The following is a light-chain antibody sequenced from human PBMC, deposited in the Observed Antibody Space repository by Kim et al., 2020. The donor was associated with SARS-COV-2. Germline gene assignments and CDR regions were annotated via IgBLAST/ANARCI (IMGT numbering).Light chain of an antibody. CDR3: FQALQIPRT. J-gene: IGKJ2*01. CDR1: QSLLYSNGYNY. Sequence: DIVMTQSPPSLPVTPGEPASISCRSSQSLLYSNGYNYLDWYLQKPGQSPQLLIYLGSNRASGGPDRFSGRGSGTDFTLKISRMEAEDIGVDYCFQALQIPRTFGQGTKLAI. V-gene: IGKV2-28*01. CDR2: LGS.